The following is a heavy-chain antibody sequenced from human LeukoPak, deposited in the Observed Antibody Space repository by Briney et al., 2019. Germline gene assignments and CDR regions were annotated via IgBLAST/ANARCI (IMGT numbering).Heavy chain of an antibody. CDR2: IHYTGIT. D-gene: IGHD1-26*01. J-gene: IGHJ4*02. V-gene: IGHV4-39*02. CDR1: GGSISTATHY. CDR3: ARQLSGTYQWNFDY. Sequence: SETLSLTCTGSGGSISTATHYWAWIRQPPGEGLEWIGTIHYTGITYYNPSLKSRVTISVDTSKNHFSLHLGSVTAADTAVYHCARQLSGTYQWNFDYWGQGTLVPVSS.